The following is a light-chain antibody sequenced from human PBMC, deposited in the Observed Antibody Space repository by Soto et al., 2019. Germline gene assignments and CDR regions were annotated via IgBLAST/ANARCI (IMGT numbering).Light chain of an antibody. CDR1: QGVNKW. V-gene: IGKV1-5*03. CDR3: QQYNSYSMYS. Sequence: DIQVTQSPSTLSASVGDRVTITCRASQGVNKWLAWYQQKAGKAPKLPIYEASILEAGVPSRFSGTGSGTEFTLIISSLQPDDFATYYCQQYNSYSMYSFGQGTKLESK. CDR2: EAS. J-gene: IGKJ2*03.